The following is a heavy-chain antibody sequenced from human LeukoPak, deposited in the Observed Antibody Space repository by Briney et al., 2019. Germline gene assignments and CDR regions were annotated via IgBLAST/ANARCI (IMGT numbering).Heavy chain of an antibody. CDR2: IGGDGTT. CDR3: ARGALRYSDY. D-gene: IGHD3-9*01. CDR1: GFTFSNCG. Sequence: GGSLRLSCATSGFTFSNCGMSWVRQAPGKGLQWLSVIGGDGTTYYADSVKGRFTISRDNAKNSLYLQMNSLRDEDTAVYYCARGALRYSDYWGQGTLVTVSS. V-gene: IGHV3-23*01. J-gene: IGHJ4*02.